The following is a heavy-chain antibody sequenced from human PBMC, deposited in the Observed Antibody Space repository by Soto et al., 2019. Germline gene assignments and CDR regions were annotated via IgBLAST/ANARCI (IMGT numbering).Heavy chain of an antibody. CDR3: ARGGDYYFYGMDV. J-gene: IGHJ6*02. CDR1: EFTFNKYW. Sequence: EVQLEESGGGLVQPGGSLRLSCAASEFTFNKYWMSWVRQAPGKGLEWVANIKQDGGQKYYVDSVKGRFTISRDNAKNSRYLQMNSLRAEDTAVYYCARGGDYYFYGMDVWGQGTTVTVSS. V-gene: IGHV3-7*01. CDR2: IKQDGGQK.